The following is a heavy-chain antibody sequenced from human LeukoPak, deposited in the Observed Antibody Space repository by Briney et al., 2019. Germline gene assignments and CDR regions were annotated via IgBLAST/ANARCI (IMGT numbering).Heavy chain of an antibody. CDR2: INHTGTT. CDR1: GGSMSSYF. Sequence: SETLSLTCLVSGGSMSSYFWSWIRQPAGKGLEWIGEINHTGTTNYNPSLKSRVSISRDTSKNQFSLNLSSVTAADTAVYYCARVGAEANFDYWGQGTLVTVSS. D-gene: IGHD4/OR15-4a*01. CDR3: ARVGAEANFDY. J-gene: IGHJ4*02. V-gene: IGHV4-34*01.